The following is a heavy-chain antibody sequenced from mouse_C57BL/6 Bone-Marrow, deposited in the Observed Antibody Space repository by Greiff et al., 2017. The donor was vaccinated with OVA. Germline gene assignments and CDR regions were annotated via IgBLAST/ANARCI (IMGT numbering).Heavy chain of an antibody. D-gene: IGHD1-1*01. J-gene: IGHJ3*01. Sequence: EVKLMESGPGLVKPSQSLSLTCSVTGYSITSGYYWNWIRQFPGNKLEWMGYISYDGSNNYNPSLKNRISITRDTSKNQFFLKLNSVTTEDTATYYCARGGDYYGSSLFAYWGQGTLVTVSA. CDR2: ISYDGSN. CDR1: GYSITSGYY. V-gene: IGHV3-6*01. CDR3: ARGGDYYGSSLFAY.